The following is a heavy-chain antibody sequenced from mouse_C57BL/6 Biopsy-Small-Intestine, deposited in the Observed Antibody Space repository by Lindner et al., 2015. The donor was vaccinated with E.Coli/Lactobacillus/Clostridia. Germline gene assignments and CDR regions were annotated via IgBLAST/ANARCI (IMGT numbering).Heavy chain of an antibody. CDR3: TTPYGYDWYFDV. V-gene: IGHV14-4*01. CDR1: GSNIKDDY. Sequence: VQLQESGAELVRPGASVKLSCTASGSNIKDDYMHWVKQRPEQGLEWIGWIDPENGDTEYASKFQGKATITADTSSNTAYLQLSSLTSEDTAVYYCTTPYGYDWYFDVWGTGTTVTVSS. J-gene: IGHJ1*03. CDR2: IDPENGDT. D-gene: IGHD2-2*01.